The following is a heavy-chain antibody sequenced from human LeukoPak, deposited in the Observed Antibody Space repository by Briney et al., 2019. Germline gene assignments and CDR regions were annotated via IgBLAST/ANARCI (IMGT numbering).Heavy chain of an antibody. Sequence: GGSLRLSCAASGFSFDDYAMHWVRQAPGKGLEWVSSIKWNSGSIGYADSVKGRFTISRDNAKNSLYLQMNSLRAEDTALYYCAKDRVIVAAVKYGMDVWGQGTSVTVSS. CDR1: GFSFDDYA. D-gene: IGHD6-13*01. J-gene: IGHJ6*02. V-gene: IGHV3-9*01. CDR3: AKDRVIVAAVKYGMDV. CDR2: IKWNSGSI.